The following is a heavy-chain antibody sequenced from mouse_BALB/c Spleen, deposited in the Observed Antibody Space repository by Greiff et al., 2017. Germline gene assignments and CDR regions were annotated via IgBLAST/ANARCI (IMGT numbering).Heavy chain of an antibody. Sequence: QVQLKESGAELVRPGVSVKISCKGSGYTFTDYAMHWVKQSHAKSLEWIGVISTYYGDASYNQKFKGKATMTVDKSSSTAYMELARLTSEDSAIYYCAREGLLTGTGGFDYWGQGTTLTVSS. CDR2: ISTYYGDA. V-gene: IGHV1S137*01. J-gene: IGHJ2*01. CDR1: GYTFTDYA. CDR3: AREGLLTGTGGFDY. D-gene: IGHD4-1*01.